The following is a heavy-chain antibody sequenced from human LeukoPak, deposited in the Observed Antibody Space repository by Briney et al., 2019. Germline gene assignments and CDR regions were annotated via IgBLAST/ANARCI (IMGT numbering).Heavy chain of an antibody. CDR3: ARGLVVGTEPDAFDI. Sequence: PSETLSLTCTVSGGSISSYYWSWIRQPPGKGLEWIGYIYYSGSTNYNPSLKSRVTISVDTSKNQFSLKLSSVTAADTAVYYCARGLVVGTEPDAFDIWGQGTMVTVSS. J-gene: IGHJ3*02. V-gene: IGHV4-59*01. D-gene: IGHD1-26*01. CDR1: GGSISSYY. CDR2: IYYSGST.